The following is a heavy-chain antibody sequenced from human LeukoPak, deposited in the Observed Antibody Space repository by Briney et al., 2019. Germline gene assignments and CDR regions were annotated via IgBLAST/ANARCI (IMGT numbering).Heavy chain of an antibody. CDR3: ARHGPRRDGYNYDY. Sequence: TPSETLSLTCTVSGASIRSYYWSWSRQPPGKGLECIGYIYYTGSTNYNYNPSLKSRVTISVDTSKNQFSLKLSSVTAADTAVYYCARHGPRRDGYNYDYWGPGTLVTVSS. D-gene: IGHD5-24*01. CDR1: GASIRSYY. V-gene: IGHV4-59*08. J-gene: IGHJ4*02. CDR2: IYYTGSTNY.